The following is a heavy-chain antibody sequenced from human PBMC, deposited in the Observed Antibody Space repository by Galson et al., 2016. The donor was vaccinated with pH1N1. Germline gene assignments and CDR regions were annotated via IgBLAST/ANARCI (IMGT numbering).Heavy chain of an antibody. D-gene: IGHD3-3*01. CDR2: VSGTGTT. V-gene: IGHV4-61*02. CDR3: ARESLEWLIISGHRVELNWFDS. J-gene: IGHJ5*01. Sequence: TLSLTCTVSGGSISSDSDYWTWIRQPAGKGLEWIGRVSGTGTTNYNPPLKSRVTISIDTSKHQFSLKMASVTAADTAVYFCARESLEWLIISGHRVELNWFDSWGQGTLVTVSS. CDR1: GGSISSDSDY.